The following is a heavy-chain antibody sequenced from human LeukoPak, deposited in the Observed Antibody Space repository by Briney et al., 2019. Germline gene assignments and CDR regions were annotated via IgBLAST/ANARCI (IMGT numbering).Heavy chain of an antibody. Sequence: PGGSLRLSCAASGFTFSSYWMNWVRQAPGKGLEWVSYISSSGSDIYYADSVKGRFTISRDNAENSLYLQMNSLRAEDTAVYYCARDLPTGTYRAYFDNWGQGTLVTVSS. V-gene: IGHV3-48*03. CDR2: ISSSGSDI. D-gene: IGHD1-26*01. J-gene: IGHJ4*02. CDR3: ARDLPTGTYRAYFDN. CDR1: GFTFSSYW.